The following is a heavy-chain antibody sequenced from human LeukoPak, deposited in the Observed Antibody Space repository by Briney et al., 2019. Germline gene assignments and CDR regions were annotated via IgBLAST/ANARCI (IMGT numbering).Heavy chain of an antibody. D-gene: IGHD2-2*03. CDR3: ARHVDIVVVPAAPDYYYYYGMDV. Sequence: SETLSLTCTVSGGSFSSYYWSWIRQPPGKGLEWIGYIYYSGSTNYNPSLKSRVTISVDTSKNQFSLKLSSVTAADTAVYYCARHVDIVVVPAAPDYYYYYGMDVWGQGTTVTVSS. CDR1: GGSFSSYY. J-gene: IGHJ6*02. V-gene: IGHV4-59*08. CDR2: IYYSGST.